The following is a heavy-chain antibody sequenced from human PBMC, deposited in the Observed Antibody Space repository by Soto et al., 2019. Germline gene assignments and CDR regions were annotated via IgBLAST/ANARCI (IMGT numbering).Heavy chain of an antibody. Sequence: SETLSLTCSVSGDSISSVDYFWAWIRQPPGQALEYIGYIYKSATTYYNPSFESRVAISLDTSKSQFSLKLTSVTAADTAVYYCARGRRYYYDNTGPYYFEHWGQGTLVTVSS. CDR3: ARGRRYYYDNTGPYYFEH. V-gene: IGHV4-30-4*02. CDR1: GDSISSVDYF. J-gene: IGHJ4*02. D-gene: IGHD3-22*01. CDR2: IYKSATT.